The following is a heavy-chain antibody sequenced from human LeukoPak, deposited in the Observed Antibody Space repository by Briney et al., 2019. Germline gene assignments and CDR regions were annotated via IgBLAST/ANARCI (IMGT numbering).Heavy chain of an antibody. Sequence: PSETLSLTCTVSGDSISSYYWSWIRQPPGKGLEWIGEINHSGSTNYNPSLKSRVTISVDTSKNQFSLKLSSVTAADTAVYYCARHASIPYYYGSGSYYKKWFDPWGQGTLVTVSS. CDR3: ARHASIPYYYGSGSYYKKWFDP. D-gene: IGHD3-10*01. CDR2: INHSGST. CDR1: GDSISSYY. V-gene: IGHV4-34*01. J-gene: IGHJ5*02.